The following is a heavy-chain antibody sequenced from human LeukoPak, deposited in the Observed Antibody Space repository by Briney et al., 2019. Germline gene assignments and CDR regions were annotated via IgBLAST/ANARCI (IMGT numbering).Heavy chain of an antibody. CDR2: IYYSGST. Sequence: SETLSLTCTVSGGSISSYCWSWIRQPPGKGLEWIGYIYYSGSTNYNPSLKSRVTISVDTSKNQFSLKLSSVTAADTAVYYCARDGAYYDFWSGSKWGQGTLVTVSS. CDR1: GGSISSYC. D-gene: IGHD3-3*01. J-gene: IGHJ4*02. CDR3: ARDGAYYDFWSGSK. V-gene: IGHV4-59*12.